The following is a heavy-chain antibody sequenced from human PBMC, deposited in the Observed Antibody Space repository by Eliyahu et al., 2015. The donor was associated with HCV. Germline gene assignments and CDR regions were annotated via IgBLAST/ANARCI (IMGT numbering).Heavy chain of an antibody. CDR2: IYSGGGT. J-gene: IGHJ4*02. Sequence: VQLVXSGGGLVQPGGSXRXSCAASGFTVXNNYMSWVRQAPGKGLGWVSVIYSGGGTYYADSVKGRFTISRDNSKNILYLQMNSLRAEDTAVYYCARDAQGPGYWGQGTLVTVSS. V-gene: IGHV3-66*01. CDR1: GFTVXNNY. CDR3: ARDAQGPGY.